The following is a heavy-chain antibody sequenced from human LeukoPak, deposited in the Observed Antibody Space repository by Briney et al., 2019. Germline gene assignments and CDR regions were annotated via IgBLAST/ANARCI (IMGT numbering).Heavy chain of an antibody. D-gene: IGHD6-6*01. Sequence: GGSLRLSCAASGFTFSSYAMHWVRQAPGKGLEWVAVISYDGSNKYYADSVKGRFTISRDNSKNTLYLQMNSLRAEDTAVYYCAKERSIAARRDGPVDYWGQGTLVTVSS. CDR1: GFTFSSYA. CDR2: ISYDGSNK. CDR3: AKERSIAARRDGPVDY. V-gene: IGHV3-30-3*01. J-gene: IGHJ4*02.